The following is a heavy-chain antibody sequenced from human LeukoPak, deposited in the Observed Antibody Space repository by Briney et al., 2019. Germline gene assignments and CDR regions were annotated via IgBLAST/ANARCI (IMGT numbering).Heavy chain of an antibody. Sequence: GGSLRLSCAASGFTFSNAWMNWVRQAPGKGLEWVGRIKSKTDGGTTDYAAPVKGRFTISRDDSKNTLYLQMNSLKTEDTAVYYCTTGSWVHCNNGVCSKGQGNYYYYGMDVWGQGTTVTVSS. CDR2: IKSKTDGGTT. D-gene: IGHD2-8*01. V-gene: IGHV3-15*07. CDR3: TTGSWVHCNNGVCSKGQGNYYYYGMDV. CDR1: GFTFSNAW. J-gene: IGHJ6*02.